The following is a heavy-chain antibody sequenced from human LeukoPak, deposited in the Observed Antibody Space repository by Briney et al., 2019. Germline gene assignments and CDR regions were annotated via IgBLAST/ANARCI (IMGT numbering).Heavy chain of an antibody. CDR3: ARDRNWREFDY. Sequence: SETLSLTCTVSGGSISSGSYYWSWIRQPAGKGLEWIGRIYTSGSTNYNPSLKSRVTISVDTSKNQFSLKLSSVTAADAAVYYCARDRNWREFDYWGQGTLVTVSS. CDR2: IYTSGST. D-gene: IGHD3-3*01. J-gene: IGHJ4*02. V-gene: IGHV4-61*02. CDR1: GGSISSGSYY.